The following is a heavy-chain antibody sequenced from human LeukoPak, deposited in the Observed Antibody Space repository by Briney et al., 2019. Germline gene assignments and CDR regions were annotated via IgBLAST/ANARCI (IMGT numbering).Heavy chain of an antibody. CDR1: GGSISSYY. CDR3: ARQNCSSTSCYRYFDL. J-gene: IGHJ2*01. Sequence: PSETLSLTCTVSGGSISSYYWSWIRQPPGKGLEWIGYICYSGSTNYNPSLKSRVTISVDTSKNQFSLKLSSVTAADTAVYYCARQNCSSTSCYRYFDLWGRGTLVTVSS. V-gene: IGHV4-59*08. CDR2: ICYSGST. D-gene: IGHD2-2*01.